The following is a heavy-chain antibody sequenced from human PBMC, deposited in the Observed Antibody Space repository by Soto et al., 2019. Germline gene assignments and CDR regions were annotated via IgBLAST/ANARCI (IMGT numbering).Heavy chain of an antibody. CDR1: GFTFSGYA. CDR3: ARGNDRPFDY. D-gene: IGHD2-8*01. Sequence: PGGSLRLSCAASGFTFSGYAMSWVRQAPGKGLEWVAVISYDGSNKYYADSVKGRFTISRDNSKNTLYLQMNSLRAEDTAVYYCARGNDRPFDYWGQGTLVTVSS. CDR2: ISYDGSNK. J-gene: IGHJ4*02. V-gene: IGHV3-30-3*01.